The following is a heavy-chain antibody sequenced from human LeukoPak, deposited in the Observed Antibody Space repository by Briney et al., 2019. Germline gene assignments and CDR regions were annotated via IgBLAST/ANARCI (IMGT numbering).Heavy chain of an antibody. CDR2: ISGSGDST. CDR1: GFTFSSYA. Sequence: DPGGSLRLSCAASGFTFSSYAMSWVRQAPGKGLEWVSAISGSGDSTYYGDSVKGRFTISRDNSKNTLYLQVNSLRAEDTAVYYCAKTRPLDSSSWSHGDYWGQGTLVTVSS. D-gene: IGHD6-13*01. V-gene: IGHV3-23*01. CDR3: AKTRPLDSSSWSHGDY. J-gene: IGHJ4*02.